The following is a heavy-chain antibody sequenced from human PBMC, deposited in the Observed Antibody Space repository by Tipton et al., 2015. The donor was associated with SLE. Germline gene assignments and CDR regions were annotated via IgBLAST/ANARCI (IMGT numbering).Heavy chain of an antibody. J-gene: IGHJ4*02. V-gene: IGHV4-59*01. Sequence: LRLSCTVSGGSISSYYWSWIRQPPGKGLEWIGYIYYSGSTNYNPSFKSRVTISVDTSKNQFSLKLSSVTSADAAVYYCARESSWDPLFDYWGQGTLVTVSS. CDR2: IYYSGST. CDR1: GGSISSYY. D-gene: IGHD6-13*01. CDR3: ARESSWDPLFDY.